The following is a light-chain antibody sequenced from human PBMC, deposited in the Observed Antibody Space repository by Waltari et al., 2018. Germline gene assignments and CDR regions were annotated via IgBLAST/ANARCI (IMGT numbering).Light chain of an antibody. CDR1: QSINNY. V-gene: IGKV1-39*01. CDR3: QQSSSTPQDA. J-gene: IGKJ2*01. CDR2: AAS. Sequence: DIQMTQSPSSLSASVGDRVTITCRASQSINNYLNWYQQKPGKAPNLLIYAASSLHSGFPSRFSGSGSGTDFTLTISSLQADDVATYYCQQSSSTPQDAFGQGTKLEIK.